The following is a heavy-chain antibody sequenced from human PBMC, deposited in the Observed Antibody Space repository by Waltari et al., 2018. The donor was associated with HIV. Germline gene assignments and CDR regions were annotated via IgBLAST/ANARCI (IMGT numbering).Heavy chain of an antibody. V-gene: IGHV3-30*02. CDR2: TRYDGTNK. CDR3: AKAPHHYDSSGPVY. Sequence: QVQLVESGGGVVQPGGSLRLSCTASGFTFSNYGMHWVRQAPGKGLEWVVFTRYDGTNKYYVDSVKGRFIISRDNSKNTLSLQMHSLRAEDTAVYYCAKAPHHYDSSGPVYWGQGTLVTVSS. CDR1: GFTFSNYG. D-gene: IGHD3-22*01. J-gene: IGHJ4*02.